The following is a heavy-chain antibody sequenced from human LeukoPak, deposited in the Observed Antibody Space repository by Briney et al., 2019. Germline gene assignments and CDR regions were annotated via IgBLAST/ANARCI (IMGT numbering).Heavy chain of an antibody. CDR1: GYTFTSFG. V-gene: IGHV1-18*01. J-gene: IGHJ4*02. CDR2: ISAYNGNT. CDR3: ASTEGYYDSSGYYNDY. Sequence: GASVKVSCKASGYTFTSFGISWVRQAPGQGLEWMGWISAYNGNTNYAQKLQGRVTMTTDTSTSTAYMELRSLRSDDTAVYYCASTEGYYDSSGYYNDYWGQGTLVTVSS. D-gene: IGHD3-22*01.